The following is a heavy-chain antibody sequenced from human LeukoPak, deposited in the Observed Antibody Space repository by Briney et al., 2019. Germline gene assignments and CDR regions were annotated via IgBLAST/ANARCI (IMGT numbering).Heavy chain of an antibody. CDR2: IYPGDSDT. CDR3: ARGAITFGGVIVPPWWFDP. V-gene: IGHV5-51*01. CDR1: GNSSSNYW. D-gene: IGHD3-16*02. J-gene: IGHJ5*02. Sequence: GESLKISCKGSGNSSSNYWIGWVRQLPGRGLEWMGIIYPGDSDTRYSPSVQGQITISADKSVSTAYLQWSSLKSSDTAMYYCARGAITFGGVIVPPWWFDPWGQGTLVTVSS.